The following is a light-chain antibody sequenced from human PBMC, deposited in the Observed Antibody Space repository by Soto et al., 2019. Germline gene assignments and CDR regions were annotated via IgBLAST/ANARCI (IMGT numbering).Light chain of an antibody. Sequence: DIQLTQSPSSLSASVGDRVSISCRASQSISNYLNWYQQKPGKAPKVLIFAASRLQSGVPSRFSGSGSGTDFTLTISSLQPEDFATYYCQQGYNFPRAFGQGTKVDIK. CDR1: QSISNY. J-gene: IGKJ1*01. V-gene: IGKV1-39*01. CDR3: QQGYNFPRA. CDR2: AAS.